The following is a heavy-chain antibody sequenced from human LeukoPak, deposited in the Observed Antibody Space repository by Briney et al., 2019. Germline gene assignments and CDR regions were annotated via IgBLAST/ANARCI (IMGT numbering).Heavy chain of an antibody. D-gene: IGHD3-3*01. CDR2: FDPEDGET. CDR1: GYTLTELS. Sequence: ASVKVSCKVSGYTLTELSMHWVRQAPGKGLEWMGGFDPEDGETIYAQKFQGRVTITADESTSTAYMELSSLRSEDTAVYYCARALLRPYYDFWSRGDYFDYWGQGTLVTVSS. J-gene: IGHJ4*02. V-gene: IGHV1-24*01. CDR3: ARALLRPYYDFWSRGDYFDY.